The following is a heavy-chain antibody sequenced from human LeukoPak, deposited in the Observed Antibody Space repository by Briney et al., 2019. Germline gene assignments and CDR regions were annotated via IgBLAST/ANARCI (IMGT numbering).Heavy chain of an antibody. Sequence: GGSLRLSCAASGFTFDDYGMSWVRQAPGKGLEWVSGISWNSGSIGYADSVKGRFTISRDNAKNSLYLQMNSLRAEDTALYYCAKDHVGLLDAFDIWGQGTMVTVSS. CDR3: AKDHVGLLDAFDI. J-gene: IGHJ3*02. V-gene: IGHV3-9*01. D-gene: IGHD5-18*01. CDR1: GFTFDDYG. CDR2: ISWNSGSI.